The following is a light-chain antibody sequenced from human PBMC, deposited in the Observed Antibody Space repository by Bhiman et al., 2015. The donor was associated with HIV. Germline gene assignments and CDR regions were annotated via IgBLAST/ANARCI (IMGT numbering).Light chain of an antibody. V-gene: IGLV1-51*01. J-gene: IGLJ2*01. CDR1: SSNIGSNY. Sequence: QLVLTQPPSASGTPGQRVTISCSGSSSNIGSNYVSWYHQLPGTAPKLLIYDTNKRPSGIPDRFSGSTSGTSATLGITGLQTGDEADYYCATWDSSLSAVVFGGGTKLTVL. CDR3: ATWDSSLSAVV. CDR2: DTN.